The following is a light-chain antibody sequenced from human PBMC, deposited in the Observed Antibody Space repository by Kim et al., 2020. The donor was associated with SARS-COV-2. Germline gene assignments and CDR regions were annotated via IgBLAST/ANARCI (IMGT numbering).Light chain of an antibody. V-gene: IGKV1-39*01. CDR3: HQSYITLIFT. J-gene: IGKJ3*01. Sequence: DIQMTQSPSSLSASVGDRVTITCRASQSISSYLNWYQQKPGKAPKLLIYAASSLQSGVPSRFSGSGSGTDFTLTISSLQPEDVATYYFHQSYITLIFTFGPGAKV. CDR1: QSISSY. CDR2: AAS.